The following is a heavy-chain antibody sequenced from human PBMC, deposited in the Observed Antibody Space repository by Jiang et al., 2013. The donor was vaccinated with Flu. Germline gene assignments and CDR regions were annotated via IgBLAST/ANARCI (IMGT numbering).Heavy chain of an antibody. CDR2: ISSSSSTI. J-gene: IGHJ1*01. V-gene: IGHV3-48*02. D-gene: IGHD5-12*01. CDR3: ARGYDGMARAEYFQH. Sequence: GVVQPGRSLRLSCATSGFTFSSYSMNWVRQAPGKWLEWVSYISSSSSTIYYGDSVKGRFTISRDNAKNSLYLQMNSLRDEDTAVYYCARGYDGMARAEYFQHWGQGTLVTVSS. CDR1: GFTFSSYS.